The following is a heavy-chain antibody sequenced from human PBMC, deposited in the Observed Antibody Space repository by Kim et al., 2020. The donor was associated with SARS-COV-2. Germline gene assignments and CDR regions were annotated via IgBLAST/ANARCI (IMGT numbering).Heavy chain of an antibody. CDR1: GGSISSSSYY. Sequence: SETLSLTCTVSGGSISSSSYYWGWIRQPPGKGLEWIGSIYYSGSTYYNPSLKSRVTISVDTSKNQFSLKLSSVTAADTAVYYCARDPIAVAVAFDIWGQGTMVTVSS. CDR2: IYYSGST. J-gene: IGHJ3*02. CDR3: ARDPIAVAVAFDI. D-gene: IGHD6-19*01. V-gene: IGHV4-39*07.